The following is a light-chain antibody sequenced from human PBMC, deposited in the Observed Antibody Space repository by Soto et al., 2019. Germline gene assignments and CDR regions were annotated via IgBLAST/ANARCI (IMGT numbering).Light chain of an antibody. CDR1: SSNIGSNY. V-gene: IGLV1-47*01. CDR2: RNN. J-gene: IGLJ3*02. CDR3: AAWDDSLSGHWV. Sequence: QSVLTQPPSASGTPGQRVTISCSGSSSNIGSNYVYWYQQLPGTAPKLLIYRNNQRPSGVPDRFSGSKSGPSASLAISGLRSEDEADYYCAAWDDSLSGHWVFGGGTKLTVL.